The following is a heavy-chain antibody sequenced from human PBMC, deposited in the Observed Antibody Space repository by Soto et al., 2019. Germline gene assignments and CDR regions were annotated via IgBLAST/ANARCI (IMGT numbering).Heavy chain of an antibody. J-gene: IGHJ4*02. CDR2: IYSGGYT. CDR1: GFTVSNNY. CDR3: GTRPGGGGY. Sequence: EVQLVESGGGLIQPGGSLRLSCAVSGFTVSNNYMSWVRQAPGKGLEGVSVIYSGGYTAYGDSVKGRFTISRDNSKNPLFPQMKSLGAGATAVFYWGTRPGGGGYWGQGTLVTVSS. V-gene: IGHV3-53*01. D-gene: IGHD6-6*01.